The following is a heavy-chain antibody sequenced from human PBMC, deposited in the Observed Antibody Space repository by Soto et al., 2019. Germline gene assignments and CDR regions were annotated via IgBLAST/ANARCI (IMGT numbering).Heavy chain of an antibody. CDR2: IYPGDPDT. V-gene: IGHV5-51*01. CDR1: GYSFTGYW. Sequence: PGESLKISCKGSGYSFTGYWIGWVRQMPGKGLEWMGIIYPGDPDTRYSPSFQGQVTISADKSISTAYLQWSSLKASDTAMYYCARLSDSSGWYYYFDYWGQGTLVTVSS. CDR3: ARLSDSSGWYYYFDY. D-gene: IGHD6-19*01. J-gene: IGHJ4*02.